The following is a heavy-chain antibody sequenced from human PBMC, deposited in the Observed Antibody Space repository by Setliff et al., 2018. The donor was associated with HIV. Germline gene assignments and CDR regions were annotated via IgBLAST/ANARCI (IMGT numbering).Heavy chain of an antibody. V-gene: IGHV4-34*01. CDR2: INHSGSA. CDR3: ARDNSYYYGSGSHYWYGMDV. D-gene: IGHD3-10*01. CDR1: GGSFSGYY. Sequence: NPSETLSLTCAVYGGSFSGYYWSWIRQPPGKGLEWIGEINHSGSANSNASLRSRVMISVDTSKNQFSLKLSAVTAADTAVYYCARDNSYYYGSGSHYWYGMDVWGQGTTVTVSS. J-gene: IGHJ6*01.